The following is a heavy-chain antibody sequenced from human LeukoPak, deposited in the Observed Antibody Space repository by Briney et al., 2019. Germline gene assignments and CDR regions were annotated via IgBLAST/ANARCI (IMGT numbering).Heavy chain of an antibody. CDR1: GFSFNSAW. CDR2: ITSKIAGETK. Sequence: GSLRLSCAASGFSFNSAWMSWFRQAPGKGLEWVGRITSKIAGETKDYAAPLKGRFAMSRDDSENTLYLQMNSLKIEDTALYYCAADVPGGTYPLDYWGQGTLVTVSS. CDR3: AADVPGGTYPLDY. V-gene: IGHV3-15*01. D-gene: IGHD3-16*01. J-gene: IGHJ4*02.